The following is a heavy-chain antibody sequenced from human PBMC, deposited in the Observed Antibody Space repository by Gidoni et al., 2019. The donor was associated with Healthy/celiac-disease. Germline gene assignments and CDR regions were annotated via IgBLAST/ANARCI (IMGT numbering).Heavy chain of an antibody. Sequence: QLQLQESGPGLVKPSETLSLTCTVSGGSISSSSYYWGWIRQPPGKGLEWIGSIYYSGSTYYNPSLKSRVTISVDTSKNQFSLKLSSVTAADTAVYYCARQRLTTMIVVVILGLIDYWGQGTLVTVSS. CDR1: GGSISSSSYY. CDR2: IYYSGST. J-gene: IGHJ4*02. V-gene: IGHV4-39*01. D-gene: IGHD3-22*01. CDR3: ARQRLTTMIVVVILGLIDY.